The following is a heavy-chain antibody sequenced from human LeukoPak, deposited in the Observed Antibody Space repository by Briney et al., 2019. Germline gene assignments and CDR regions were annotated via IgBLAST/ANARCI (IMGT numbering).Heavy chain of an antibody. CDR1: GFSLGTSGVG. CDR2: IYRNDDK. CDR3: AHRLGYCSSTSCYTREDWFDP. D-gene: IGHD2-2*02. Sequence: SGPTLVKPTQTLTLTCTFSGFSLGTSGVGVGWICQPPGKALGWLALIYRNDDKRYSPSLKSRLTITKDTSKNQVVLTMTNMDPVDTATYYCAHRLGYCSSTSCYTREDWFDPWGQGTLVTVSS. J-gene: IGHJ5*02. V-gene: IGHV2-5*01.